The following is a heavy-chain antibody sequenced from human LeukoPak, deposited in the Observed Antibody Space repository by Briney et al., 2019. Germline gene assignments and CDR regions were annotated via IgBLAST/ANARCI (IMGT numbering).Heavy chain of an antibody. V-gene: IGHV3-7*01. CDR1: GFIFSSYW. Sequence: GRSLTLSCAASGFIFSSYWMHWVRHVPGKGLEWVANIKQDGSEKNYVDSVKGRFTISRDNAENSLFLQMNSLRVEDTAVYYCAREWQGGIAAAGTRIEGDYWGQGTLVAVSS. CDR3: AREWQGGIAAAGTRIEGDY. J-gene: IGHJ4*02. D-gene: IGHD6-13*01. CDR2: IKQDGSEK.